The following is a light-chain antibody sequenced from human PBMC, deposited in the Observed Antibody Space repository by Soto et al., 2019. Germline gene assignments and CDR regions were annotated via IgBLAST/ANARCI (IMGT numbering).Light chain of an antibody. CDR1: QSVSSN. CDR3: QQYKKWPPET. V-gene: IGKV3-15*01. Sequence: EIVLTQSPGTLSFFPWESATLSCRASQSVSSNLAWYQQRPGQAHRLMIYGASTRATGIPARFSGSVSGTEFTLTISSLQSEDFAVYYCQQYKKWPPETFGQGTKVDIK. J-gene: IGKJ1*01. CDR2: GAS.